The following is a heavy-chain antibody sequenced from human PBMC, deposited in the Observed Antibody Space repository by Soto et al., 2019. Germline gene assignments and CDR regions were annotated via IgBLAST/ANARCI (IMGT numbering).Heavy chain of an antibody. D-gene: IGHD6-19*01. CDR2: IYYSGST. CDR1: GGSVSSGSYY. V-gene: IGHV4-61*01. CDR3: ARDTPNIAVAGTPLGSPYYYYYGMDV. Sequence: PSETLSLTCTVSGGSVSSGSYYWSWIRQPPGKGLEWIGYIYYSGSTNYNPSLKSRVTISVDTSKNQFSLKLSSVTAADTAVYYCARDTPNIAVAGTPLGSPYYYYYGMDVWGQGTTVPVSS. J-gene: IGHJ6*02.